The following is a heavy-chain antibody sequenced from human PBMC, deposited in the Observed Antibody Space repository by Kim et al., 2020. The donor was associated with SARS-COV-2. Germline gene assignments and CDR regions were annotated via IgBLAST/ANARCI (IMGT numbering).Heavy chain of an antibody. V-gene: IGHV4-39*01. Sequence: SETLSLTCTVSGGSISTSPYYWGWILQPPGKGLEWIASMHYTGNTFKNPSVKSRVTISVDTSKNQFSLDLTSVAAPDTAVYFCARVGRGYTYGYRTDAFDTWGQGTMVTVSS. CDR2: MHYTGNT. J-gene: IGHJ3*02. D-gene: IGHD5-18*01. CDR1: GGSISTSPYY. CDR3: ARVGRGYTYGYRTDAFDT.